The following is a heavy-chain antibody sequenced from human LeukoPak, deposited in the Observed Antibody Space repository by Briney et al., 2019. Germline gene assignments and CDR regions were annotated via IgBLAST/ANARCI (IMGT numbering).Heavy chain of an antibody. Sequence: PTETLSLTCTVSGGSISSYYWSWIRQPPGKGLEWIGEINHSGSTNYNPSLKSRVTISVDTSKNQFSLKLSSVTAADTAVYYCAVRLGELSPKSYFDYWGQGTLVTVSS. CDR3: AVRLGELSPKSYFDY. V-gene: IGHV4-34*01. CDR2: INHSGST. D-gene: IGHD3-16*02. J-gene: IGHJ4*02. CDR1: GGSISSYY.